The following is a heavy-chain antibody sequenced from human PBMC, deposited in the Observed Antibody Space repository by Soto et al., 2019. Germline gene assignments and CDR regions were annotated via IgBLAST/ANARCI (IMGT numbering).Heavy chain of an antibody. CDR2: IYSGGST. V-gene: IGHV3-53*01. CDR1: GFTVSSTY. CDR3: ARSGYSYGPFDY. Sequence: EVQLVESGGGLIQPGGSLRLSCAASGFTVSSTYMSWVRQAPGKGLEWVSVIYSGGSTYYADSVKGRFTISRDNSKNKLYLQMTSLRAEDPAVYYCARSGYSYGPFDYWGQGTLVTVSS. J-gene: IGHJ4*02. D-gene: IGHD5-18*01.